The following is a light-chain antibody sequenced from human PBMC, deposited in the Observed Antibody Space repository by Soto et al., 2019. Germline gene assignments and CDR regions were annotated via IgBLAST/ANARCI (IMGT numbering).Light chain of an antibody. CDR1: ASDVGGYNS. CDR3: SSSEGSNNFVV. J-gene: IGLJ3*02. V-gene: IGLV2-8*01. Sequence: QSALPQPPSASGSPGQSVTLSCTGPASDVGGYNSVSWYQQHPGKAPKLMIYEVSKRPSGVPDRFSGSKSGNTASLTVSGLQAEDEADYYCSSSEGSNNFVVFGGGTKVTVL. CDR2: EVS.